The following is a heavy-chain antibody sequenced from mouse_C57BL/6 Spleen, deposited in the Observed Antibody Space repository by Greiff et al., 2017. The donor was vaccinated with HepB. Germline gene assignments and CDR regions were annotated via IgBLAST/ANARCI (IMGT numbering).Heavy chain of an antibody. Sequence: EVQRVESGGGLVKPGGSLKLSCAASGFTFSDYGMHWVRQAPEKGLEWVAYISSGSSTIYYADTVKGRFTISRDNAKNTLFLQMTSLRSEDTAMYYCARPHYYGSPFFDYWGQGTTLTVSS. CDR1: GFTFSDYG. D-gene: IGHD1-1*01. J-gene: IGHJ2*01. CDR2: ISSGSSTI. CDR3: ARPHYYGSPFFDY. V-gene: IGHV5-17*01.